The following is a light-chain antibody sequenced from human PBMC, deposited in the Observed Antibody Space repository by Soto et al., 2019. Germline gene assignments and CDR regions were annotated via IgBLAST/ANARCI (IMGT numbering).Light chain of an antibody. CDR3: QKYNSAPWT. J-gene: IGKJ1*01. CDR1: QGISTA. V-gene: IGKV1-27*01. Sequence: IQLTQSPSSLSASVGDRVTITCRAIQGISTALAWYQQKPGKVPKLLIYAASTLQSGVPSRFSGSGSGTDFTLTISSLQPEDVATYYCQKYNSAPWTFGQGTKVDIK. CDR2: AAS.